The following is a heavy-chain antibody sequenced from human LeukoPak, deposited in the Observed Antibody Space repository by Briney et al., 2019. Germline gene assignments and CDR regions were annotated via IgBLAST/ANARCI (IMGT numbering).Heavy chain of an antibody. D-gene: IGHD3-22*01. CDR1: GFTFSSYG. CDR2: ISGSGGST. CDR3: AKPIISYYYDSSGLVD. J-gene: IGHJ4*02. V-gene: IGHV3-23*01. Sequence: GGSLRLSCAASGFTFSSYGMSWVRQAPGKGLEWVSAISGSGGSTYYADSMKGRFTISRDNSKNTLYLQMNSLRAEDTAVYYCAKPIISYYYDSSGLVDWGQGTLVTVSS.